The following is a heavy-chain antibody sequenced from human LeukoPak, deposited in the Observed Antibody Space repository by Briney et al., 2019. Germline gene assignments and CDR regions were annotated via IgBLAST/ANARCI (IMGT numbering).Heavy chain of an antibody. D-gene: IGHD1-7*01. CDR3: ARVIRTGTTSYYYYYMDV. Sequence: PSETLSLTCTVSGGSISSYYWSWIRQPPGKGLEWIGYIYYSGSTNYNPSLKSRVTISVDTSKNQFSLKLSSVTAADTAVYYCARVIRTGTTSYYYYYMDVWGKGTTVTVSS. V-gene: IGHV4-59*01. CDR2: IYYSGST. CDR1: GGSISSYY. J-gene: IGHJ6*03.